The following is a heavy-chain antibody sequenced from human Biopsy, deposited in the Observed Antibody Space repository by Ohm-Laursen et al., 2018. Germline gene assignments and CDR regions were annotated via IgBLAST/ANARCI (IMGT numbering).Heavy chain of an antibody. D-gene: IGHD3-22*01. CDR2: VYYTGST. V-gene: IGHV4-59*01. CDR3: ARDRGYYSDRTVPGYFDL. CDR1: GDSISSYY. J-gene: IGHJ2*01. Sequence: SDTLPLTCTVSGDSISSYYWSWIRQPPGKGLEWIGYVYYTGSTDYNPSLQSRVTISVDTSKNHFSLRLRSVTPADTAIYCARDRGYYSDRTVPGYFDLWGRGTLVTVSS.